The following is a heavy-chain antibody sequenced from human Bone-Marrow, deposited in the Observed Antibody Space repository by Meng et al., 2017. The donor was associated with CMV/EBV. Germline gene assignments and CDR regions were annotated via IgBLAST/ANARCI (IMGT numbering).Heavy chain of an antibody. V-gene: IGHV3-48*04. D-gene: IGHD1-26*01. CDR3: ARGGGSYSGDY. Sequence: GESLKISCAASGFTFSSYTMNWVRQAPGKGLEWISYISSSSSTIYYADSVKGRFTISRDNAKNSLYLQMNSLRADDTAVYYCARGGGSYSGDYWGQGRLVTVSS. CDR1: GFTFSSYT. J-gene: IGHJ4*02. CDR2: ISSSSSTI.